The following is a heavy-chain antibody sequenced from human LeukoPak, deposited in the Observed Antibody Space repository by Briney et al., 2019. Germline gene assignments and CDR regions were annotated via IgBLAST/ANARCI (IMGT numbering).Heavy chain of an antibody. Sequence: ASVKVSCKVSGYTLTELSMHWVRQAPGQGLEWMGIINPSGGSTTYAQKFQGRVTMTRDTSTRTVYMELSSLRSEDTAVYYCARGSITEPDYWSQGTLVTVSS. J-gene: IGHJ4*02. D-gene: IGHD5-12*01. CDR3: ARGSITEPDY. V-gene: IGHV1-46*01. CDR2: INPSGGST. CDR1: GYTLTELS.